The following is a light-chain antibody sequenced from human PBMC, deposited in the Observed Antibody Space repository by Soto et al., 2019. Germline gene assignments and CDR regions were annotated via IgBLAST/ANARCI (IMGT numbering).Light chain of an antibody. CDR1: QSVSSY. V-gene: IGKV3-20*01. CDR3: QQYGGSPRT. J-gene: IGKJ5*01. Sequence: EIVLTQSPGTLSLSPGERATLSCRASQSVSSYLAWYQQKPGQAPRLIINDAFNRATGIPDRFSGSGSGTDFTLTITRLEPEDFAVYFCQQYGGSPRTFGQGTRLEIK. CDR2: DAF.